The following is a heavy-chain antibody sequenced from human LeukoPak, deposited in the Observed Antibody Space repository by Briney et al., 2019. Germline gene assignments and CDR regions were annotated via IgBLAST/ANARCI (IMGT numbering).Heavy chain of an antibody. CDR3: AKEGKIRRYCSGGSCYTDY. J-gene: IGHJ4*02. CDR1: GFTFSSYW. D-gene: IGHD2-15*01. V-gene: IGHV3-74*01. CDR2: INGGGTST. Sequence: GGSLRLSCAVSGFTFSSYWMHWVRQVPGKGLVWVSRINGGGTSTSYADSVKGRFTITRDSAENTLYLQMNSLRAEDTAVYYCAKEGKIRRYCSGGSCYTDYWGQGTLVTVSS.